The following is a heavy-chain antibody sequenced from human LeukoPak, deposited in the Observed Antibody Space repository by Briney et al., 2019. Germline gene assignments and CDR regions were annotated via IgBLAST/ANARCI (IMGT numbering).Heavy chain of an antibody. J-gene: IGHJ4*02. V-gene: IGHV5-10-1*01. CDR1: GYSFTDYW. CDR2: IDPSDSYT. CDR3: ARHLSSGWYSDY. Sequence: GESLKISCKGSGYSFTDYWISWVRQMPGKGVEWMGRIDPSDSYTNYSPSSQGHVTISADKSINTAYLQWSSLKASDTAMYYCARHLSSGWYSDYWGQGTLVIVSS. D-gene: IGHD6-19*01.